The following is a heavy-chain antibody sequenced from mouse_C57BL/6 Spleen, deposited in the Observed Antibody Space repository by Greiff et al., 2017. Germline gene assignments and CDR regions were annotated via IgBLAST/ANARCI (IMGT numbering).Heavy chain of an antibody. J-gene: IGHJ3*01. CDR1: GYAFSSSW. CDR3: AGYGSYGGFAY. CDR2: IYPGDGDT. D-gene: IGHD1-1*02. Sequence: QVQLQQSGPELVKPGASVKISCKASGYAFSSSWMNWVKQRPGKGLEWIGLIYPGDGDTNYNGKFKGKATLTADKSSSTAYMQLSSLTSGDAAVSFCAGYGSYGGFAYWGQGTLVTVSA. V-gene: IGHV1-82*01.